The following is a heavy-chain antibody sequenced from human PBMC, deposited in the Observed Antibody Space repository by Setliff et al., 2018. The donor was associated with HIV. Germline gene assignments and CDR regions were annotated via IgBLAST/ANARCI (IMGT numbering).Heavy chain of an antibody. V-gene: IGHV4-59*01. CDR2: IYYSGSS. Sequence: PSETLSLTCTVSDDFITSYYWSWIRQPPGKGLEWIGYIYYSGSSNYNPSLKSRVSISVDTSKKQVSLKLNSVTAADTAVYYCARGLTIFGVATPGIYSFMDVWGKGTTVTVSS. CDR3: ARGLTIFGVATPGIYSFMDV. D-gene: IGHD3-3*01. CDR1: DDFITSYY. J-gene: IGHJ6*03.